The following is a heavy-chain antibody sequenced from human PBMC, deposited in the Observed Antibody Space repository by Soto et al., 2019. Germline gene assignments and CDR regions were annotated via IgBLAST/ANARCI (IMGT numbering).Heavy chain of an antibody. J-gene: IGHJ5*02. Sequence: GPTLVNHKQTLTLTCTFSGFSLTTSGVGVGWIRQPPGKALEWLALIYWDDDKRYSPSLKSRLTITKDTSKNQVVLTMTNMDPADTATYFCAHRTTPWWFDPWGQGTLVTVSS. CDR3: AHRTTPWWFDP. D-gene: IGHD1-1*01. V-gene: IGHV2-5*02. CDR1: GFSLTTSGVG. CDR2: IYWDDDK.